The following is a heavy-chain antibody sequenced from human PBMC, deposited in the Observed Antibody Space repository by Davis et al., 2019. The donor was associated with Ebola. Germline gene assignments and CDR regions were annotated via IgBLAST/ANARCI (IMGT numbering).Heavy chain of an antibody. J-gene: IGHJ5*02. Sequence: GGSLRLPCAASGFTFSRYWMSWLRHAPGKGLEWVANIKQDGSEKYYVDSVKGRFTISRDNVQNSLYLQMNSLRAEDTAVYYCARGPYCGGDCYYNWFDPWGQGTLVTVSS. CDR1: GFTFSRYW. D-gene: IGHD2-21*02. CDR2: IKQDGSEK. CDR3: ARGPYCGGDCYYNWFDP. V-gene: IGHV3-7*01.